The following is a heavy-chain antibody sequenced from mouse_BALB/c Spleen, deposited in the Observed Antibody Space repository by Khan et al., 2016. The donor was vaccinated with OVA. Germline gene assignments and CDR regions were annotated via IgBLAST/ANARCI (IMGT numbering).Heavy chain of an antibody. J-gene: IGHJ3*01. V-gene: IGHV5-6-5*01. CDR2: ISSGCTS. Sequence: EVKLEESGGDLVKPGGSLKLSCAASGFTFSNYAMSWVRQTPEKRLEWVASISSGCTSYVPDSVKGRFAISRENGRNILYLQMSSLRSEDTAMYYCTRDYWFTYWGQGTLVTVSA. CDR1: GFTFSNYA. CDR3: TRDYWFTY.